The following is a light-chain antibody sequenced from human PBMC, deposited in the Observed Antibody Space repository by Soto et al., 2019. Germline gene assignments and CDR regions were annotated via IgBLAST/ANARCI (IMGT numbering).Light chain of an antibody. V-gene: IGKV3-20*01. CDR2: GAS. J-gene: IGKJ1*01. CDR3: HQYGSSLWT. Sequence: EIVLTQSPGTLSLSPGERATLSCRASQSVSSIYLAWYQQKPGQAPRLLIYGASRRATGIPDRFSGSGSGTDFTLTISRLEPEDFAMYYCHQYGSSLWTFGNGTKVEIK. CDR1: QSVSSIY.